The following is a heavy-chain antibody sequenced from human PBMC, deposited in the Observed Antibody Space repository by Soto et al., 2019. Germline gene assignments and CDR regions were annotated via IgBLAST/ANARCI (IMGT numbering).Heavy chain of an antibody. V-gene: IGHV1-69*01. CDR1: GGTFSTYA. D-gene: IGHD2-15*01. J-gene: IGHJ6*02. CDR3: ARDQPLGCSGGSCKYYYGMDV. CDR2: IIPIFGTA. Sequence: QVQLVQSGAEVKKPGSSVKVSCKASGGTFSTYAITWVRQAPGQGLEWMGWIIPIFGTANYAQNFQGRVTITADESTSTAYMELNSLRSEDPAVYYCARDQPLGCSGGSCKYYYGMDVWGQGTTVTVSS.